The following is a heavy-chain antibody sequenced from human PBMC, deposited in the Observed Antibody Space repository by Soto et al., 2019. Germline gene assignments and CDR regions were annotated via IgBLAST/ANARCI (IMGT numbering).Heavy chain of an antibody. CDR2: IYPGDSDT. J-gene: IGHJ6*02. CDR1: RYSFTSYW. D-gene: IGHD4-4*01. V-gene: IGHV5-51*01. Sequence: GESLKISCKGSRYSFTSYWIGWVRQMPGKGLEWMGIIYPGDSDTRYSPSFQGQVTISADKSISTAYLQWSSLKASDTAMYYCARQDYSGYYYYGMDVWGQGTTVTVSS. CDR3: ARQDYSGYYYYGMDV.